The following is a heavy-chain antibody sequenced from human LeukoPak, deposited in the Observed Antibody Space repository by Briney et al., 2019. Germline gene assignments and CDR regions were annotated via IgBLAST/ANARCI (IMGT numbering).Heavy chain of an antibody. Sequence: GGSLRLSCAASGFTFSTYWMHWVRQAPGKGLVWVSRIKSDGSTNYADSVKGRFTIPRDNANNTLSLQMNSLRPEDTGVYYCARAPSEIGGYYPEYFRHWGQGPLVTVSS. J-gene: IGHJ1*01. V-gene: IGHV3-74*01. CDR3: ARAPSEIGGYYPEYFRH. D-gene: IGHD3-22*01. CDR2: IKSDGST. CDR1: GFTFSTYW.